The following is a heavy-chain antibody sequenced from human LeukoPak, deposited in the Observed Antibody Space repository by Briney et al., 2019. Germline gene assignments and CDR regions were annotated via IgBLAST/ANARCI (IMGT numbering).Heavy chain of an antibody. CDR1: GYSFTNYW. CDR2: IYPGDSDT. Sequence: GESPKISCKGSGYSFTNYWIGWVRQVPGKGLEWMGSIYPGDSDTRYSTSFQGQVTISADKSISTAYLQWSSLKASDSAIYYCAKTPYSSSWYVFDYWGQGTLVTVSS. CDR3: AKTPYSSSWYVFDY. V-gene: IGHV5-51*01. D-gene: IGHD6-13*01. J-gene: IGHJ4*02.